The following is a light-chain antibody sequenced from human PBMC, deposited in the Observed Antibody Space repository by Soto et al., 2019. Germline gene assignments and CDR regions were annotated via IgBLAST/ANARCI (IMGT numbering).Light chain of an antibody. J-gene: IGKJ4*01. CDR2: KAS. Sequence: DIQMTQSPSPLSGSVGDRVTISCRASQTISSWLAWYQQKPGKAPTLLIYKASTLKSGVPSRFSGSGSGAEFTLTINSLQSEDFAVYYCQPYNNWPLTLGGGTKVDIK. V-gene: IGKV1-5*03. CDR1: QTISSW. CDR3: QPYNNWPLT.